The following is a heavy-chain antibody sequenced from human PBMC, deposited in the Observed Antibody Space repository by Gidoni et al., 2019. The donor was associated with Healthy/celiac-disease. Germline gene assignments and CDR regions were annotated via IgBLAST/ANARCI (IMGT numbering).Heavy chain of an antibody. CDR1: GLPFSSYA. D-gene: IGHD5-12*01. J-gene: IGHJ2*01. CDR3: AKQGYGAGYFDL. V-gene: IGHV3-23*01. CDR2: ISGGVGST. Sequence: EVQLLESGGGLVQHGGSLRLSCAASGLPFSSYAISWVSQAPGQGLEWFSAISGGVGSTYYADSVKGRFTISRDNSKNTLYLQMNSLRAEDTAVYYCAKQGYGAGYFDLWGRGTLVTVSS.